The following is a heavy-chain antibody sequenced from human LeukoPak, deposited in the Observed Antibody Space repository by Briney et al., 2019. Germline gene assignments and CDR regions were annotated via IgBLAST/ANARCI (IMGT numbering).Heavy chain of an antibody. Sequence: ASETLSLTCTVSGGSISSSSYYWGRIRQPPGKGLEWIGSIYYSGSTYYNPSLKSRVTISVDTSKNQFSLKLSSVTAADTAVYYCARAYPDGYYDSSGFHVLGYYFDYWGQGTLVTVSS. CDR2: IYYSGST. V-gene: IGHV4-39*07. D-gene: IGHD3-22*01. CDR1: GGSISSSSYY. CDR3: ARAYPDGYYDSSGFHVLGYYFDY. J-gene: IGHJ4*02.